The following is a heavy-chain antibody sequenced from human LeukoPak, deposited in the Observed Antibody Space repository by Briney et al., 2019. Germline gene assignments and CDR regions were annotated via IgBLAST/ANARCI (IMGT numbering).Heavy chain of an antibody. CDR1: GFTFSSYA. CDR3: ARDSFGELSYGAHYFDC. D-gene: IGHD3-10*01. J-gene: IGHJ4*02. CDR2: ISYDGSNK. Sequence: GGSLRLSCAASGFTFSSYAMHWVRQAPGKGLEWVAVISYDGSNKYYADSVKGRFTISRDNAKNSLYLQMNSLRAEDTAVYYCARDSFGELSYGAHYFDCWGQGTLVTVSS. V-gene: IGHV3-30-3*01.